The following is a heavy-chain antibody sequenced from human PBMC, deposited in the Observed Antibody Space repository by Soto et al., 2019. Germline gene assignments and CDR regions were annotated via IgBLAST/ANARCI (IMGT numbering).Heavy chain of an antibody. CDR1: GGTFSSYA. D-gene: IGHD4-17*01. J-gene: IGHJ4*02. V-gene: IGHV1-69*13. CDR3: AIDYGGRGAPGY. CDR2: IIPIFGTA. Sequence: RASVKVSCKASGGTFSSYAISWVRQAPGQGLEWMGGIIPIFGTANYAQKFQGRVTITANESTSTAYMELSSLRSEDTAVYYCAIDYGGRGAPGYWGQGTLVTVSS.